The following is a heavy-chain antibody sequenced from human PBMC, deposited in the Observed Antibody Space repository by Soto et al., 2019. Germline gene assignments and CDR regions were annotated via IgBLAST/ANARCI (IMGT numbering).Heavy chain of an antibody. J-gene: IGHJ4*02. CDR3: AKDRNYPRDQFHY. CDR1: GFIFSNNG. V-gene: IGHV3-33*03. CDR2: MSYDGSDT. D-gene: IGHD1-7*01. Sequence: PGGSLRLSCVGSGFIFSNNGMHWVRQTPGKGLEWVAFMSYDGSDTFYADSVKGRFTISRDNSKNTIFLHMDSLRAEDTAVYYCAKDRNYPRDQFHYWGQGTLVTVSS.